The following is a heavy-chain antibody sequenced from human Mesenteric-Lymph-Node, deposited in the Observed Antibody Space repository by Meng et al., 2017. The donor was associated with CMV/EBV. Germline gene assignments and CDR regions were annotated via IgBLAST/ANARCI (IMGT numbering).Heavy chain of an antibody. D-gene: IGHD3-16*01. J-gene: IGHJ5*02. CDR2: IYYSGGT. CDR1: GGSISGYY. Sequence: SETLSLTCTVSGGSISGYYWSWVRQPPGMGLEWIGYIYYSGGTSYNPSLKSRVTISVDTSRNQFSLKLSSVSAADTAVYHCARGNSGFYTINYFDPWGQGALVTVSS. V-gene: IGHV4-59*01. CDR3: ARGNSGFYTINYFDP.